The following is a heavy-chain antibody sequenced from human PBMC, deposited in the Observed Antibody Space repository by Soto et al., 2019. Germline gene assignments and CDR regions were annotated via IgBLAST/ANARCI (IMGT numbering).Heavy chain of an antibody. CDR2: IDYSGNT. D-gene: IGHD4-4*01. V-gene: IGHV4-59*01. CDR3: RGARPSLQEFDY. CDR1: GGSISNYY. Sequence: QVQLQESGPGLVKPSETLSLTCTVSGGSISNYYWNWIRQTPGKGLEWIGYIDYSGNTNYNPSLRSRVPISVDTSKNQVSLDVRAVTAADSAVYYCRGARPSLQEFDYWGQGTLVTVSS. J-gene: IGHJ4*02.